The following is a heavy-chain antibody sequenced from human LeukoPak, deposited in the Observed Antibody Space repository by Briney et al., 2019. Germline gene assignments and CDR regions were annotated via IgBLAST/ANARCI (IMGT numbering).Heavy chain of an antibody. J-gene: IGHJ4*02. V-gene: IGHV1-69*06. CDR1: GGTFSSYA. Sequence: SVTVSCKASGGTFSSYAISWVRQAPGQGLEWMGGIIPIFGTANYAQKFQGRVTITADKSTSTAYMELSSLRSEDTAVYYCARDLSGDVLTAPFDYWGQGTQVTVSS. CDR3: ARDLSGDVLTAPFDY. CDR2: IIPIFGTA. D-gene: IGHD1-1*01.